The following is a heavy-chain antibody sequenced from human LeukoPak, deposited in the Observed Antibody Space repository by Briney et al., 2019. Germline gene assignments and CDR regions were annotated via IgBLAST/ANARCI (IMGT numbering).Heavy chain of an antibody. V-gene: IGHV4-31*03. D-gene: IGHD6-13*01. CDR3: ARASAAGTHLDY. CDR1: GVSISSGGYY. CDR2: IYYSGST. Sequence: SETLSLTCTVSGVSISSGGYYWSWLRLHPGKGLEWIGYIYYSGSTYYHPSLKSRVTISVDTSKNQFSLKLSSVTAADTAVYYCARASAAGTHLDYWGQGTLVTVSS. J-gene: IGHJ4*02.